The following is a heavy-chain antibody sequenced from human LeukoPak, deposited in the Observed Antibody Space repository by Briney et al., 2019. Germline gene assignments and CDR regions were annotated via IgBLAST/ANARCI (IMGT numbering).Heavy chain of an antibody. J-gene: IGHJ4*02. V-gene: IGHV1-8*01. CDR3: ARGRGRDGYRFDY. CDR2: MNPNSGNT. CDR1: GYNFTSYD. D-gene: IGHD5-24*01. Sequence: ASVKVSCRASGYNFTSYDITWVRQAPGQGLEWVGWMNPNSGNTGYAQRFQGRVTMTRDTSTSTAYMDLSNLRSEDTGVYYCARGRGRDGYRFDYWGQGTLVTVSS.